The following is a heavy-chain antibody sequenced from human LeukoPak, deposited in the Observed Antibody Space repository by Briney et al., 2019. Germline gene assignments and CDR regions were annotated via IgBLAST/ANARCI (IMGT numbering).Heavy chain of an antibody. CDR3: ARDRRTGGTYYYYYMDV. Sequence: PSETLSLTCTVSGGSISSYYWSWIRQPAGKGLEWIGRIYTSGSTNYNPSLKSRVTMPVDTSKNQFSLKLSSVTAADTAVYYCARDRRTGGTYYYYYMDVWGKGTTVTVSS. CDR1: GGSISSYY. D-gene: IGHD7-27*01. V-gene: IGHV4-4*07. J-gene: IGHJ6*03. CDR2: IYTSGST.